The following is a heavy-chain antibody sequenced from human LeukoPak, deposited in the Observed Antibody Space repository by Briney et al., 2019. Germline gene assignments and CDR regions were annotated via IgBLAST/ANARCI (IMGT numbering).Heavy chain of an antibody. J-gene: IGHJ4*02. D-gene: IGHD3-22*01. CDR3: ARGNYYDSSGYYYVMGGFDY. V-gene: IGHV3-74*01. Sequence: GGSLRLSCAASGFTFSSYWMHWVRQAPGKGLVWVSRINSDGSSTRYADSVKGRFTISRDNAKNTLYLQMNSLRAEDTAVYYCARGNYYDSSGYYYVMGGFDYWGQGTLVTVSS. CDR1: GFTFSSYW. CDR2: INSDGSST.